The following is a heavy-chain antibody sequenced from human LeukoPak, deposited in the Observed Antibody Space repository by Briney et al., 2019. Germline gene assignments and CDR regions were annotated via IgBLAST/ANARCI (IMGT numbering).Heavy chain of an antibody. D-gene: IGHD1-26*01. CDR2: INSDGSST. Sequence: GGSLRLSCAASGFTFSSYWMHWVRQAPGKGLVWVSRINSDGSSTNYADSVKGRFTISRDNAKNTLYLQMNSLRAEDTAVYYCRMGAYYFDYWGQGTLVTVSS. J-gene: IGHJ4*02. V-gene: IGHV3-74*01. CDR3: RMGAYYFDY. CDR1: GFTFSSYW.